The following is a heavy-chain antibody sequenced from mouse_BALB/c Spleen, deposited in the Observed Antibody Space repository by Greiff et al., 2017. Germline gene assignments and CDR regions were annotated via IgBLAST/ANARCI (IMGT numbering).Heavy chain of an antibody. D-gene: IGHD2-1*01. Sequence: QVHVKQSGAELVRPGTSVKVSCKASGYAFTNYLIEWVKQRPGQGLEWIGVINPGSGGTNYNEKFKGKATLTADKSSSTAYMQLSSLTSDDSAVYFCARNGNYSYYAMDYWGQGTSVTVSS. CDR1: GYAFTNYL. CDR2: INPGSGGT. CDR3: ARNGNYSYYAMDY. J-gene: IGHJ4*01. V-gene: IGHV1-54*01.